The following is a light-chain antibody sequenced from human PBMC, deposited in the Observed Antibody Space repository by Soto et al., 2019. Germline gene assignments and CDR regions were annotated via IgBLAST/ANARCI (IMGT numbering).Light chain of an antibody. V-gene: IGKV3-11*01. Sequence: EIVLTQSPATLSLSPGERATLSCRTSQSVSTFLAWYQHKPGQAPRLLIHDASSRATGVPPRFSGSGSGTDFTLTISSLQSEDFAAYYCQQYNNWPLTFGGGTKVDIK. CDR3: QQYNNWPLT. CDR1: QSVSTF. J-gene: IGKJ4*01. CDR2: DAS.